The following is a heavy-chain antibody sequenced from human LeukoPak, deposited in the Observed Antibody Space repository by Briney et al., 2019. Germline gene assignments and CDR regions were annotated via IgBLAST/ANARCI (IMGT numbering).Heavy chain of an antibody. V-gene: IGHV1-46*01. CDR3: ARVGSYEYHFDY. CDR1: GYTFTSYY. CDR2: INPSGGST. D-gene: IGHD1-26*01. J-gene: IGHJ4*02. Sequence: ASVKVSCKASGYTFTSYYMHWMRRAPGQGLEWMGIINPSGGSTNYAQKFQGRVTMTRDTSTSTVYMELSSLRSEDTAVYYCARVGSYEYHFDYWGQGTLVTVSS.